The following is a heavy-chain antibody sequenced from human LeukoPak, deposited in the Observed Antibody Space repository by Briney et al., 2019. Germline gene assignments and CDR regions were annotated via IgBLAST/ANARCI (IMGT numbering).Heavy chain of an antibody. CDR2: ISGSGSST. D-gene: IGHD6-19*01. CDR1: GFTFSSYA. V-gene: IGHV3-23*01. J-gene: IGHJ4*02. Sequence: GGSLRLSCGASGFTFSSYAMSWVRQAPGKGLEWVSPISGSGSSTYYADSVKGRFTISRDNSKNTLYLQMSSLRAEDTAVYYCAKGVAVASPYYFDYWGQGTLVTVSS. CDR3: AKGVAVASPYYFDY.